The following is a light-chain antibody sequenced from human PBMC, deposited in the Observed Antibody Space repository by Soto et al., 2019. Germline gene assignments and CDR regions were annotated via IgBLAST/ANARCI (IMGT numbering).Light chain of an antibody. CDR3: QQRHLWPIT. CDR2: DAY. CDR1: QSFRGL. Sequence: VFTQAPVTLSLSPGERATLSCRASQSFRGLLAWYQQKPGQAPRLLIYDAYNRATGIPPRFSGSGSGTDFTLTISSLEPEDSARYYCQQRHLWPITFGQGTRLEIK. V-gene: IGKV3-11*01. J-gene: IGKJ5*01.